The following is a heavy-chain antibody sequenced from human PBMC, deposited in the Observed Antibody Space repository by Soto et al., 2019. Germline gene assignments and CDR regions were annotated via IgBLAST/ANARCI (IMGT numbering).Heavy chain of an antibody. D-gene: IGHD2-2*01. CDR2: INPNSGGT. V-gene: IGHV1-2*04. Sequence: GASVKVSCKASGYTFTGYYMHWVRQAAGQGLEWMGWINPNSGGTNYAQKFQGWVTMTRDTSISTAYMELSRLRSDDTAVYYCARVRTSSDYGMDVWGQGTTVTVSS. CDR3: ARVRTSSDYGMDV. J-gene: IGHJ6*02. CDR1: GYTFTGYY.